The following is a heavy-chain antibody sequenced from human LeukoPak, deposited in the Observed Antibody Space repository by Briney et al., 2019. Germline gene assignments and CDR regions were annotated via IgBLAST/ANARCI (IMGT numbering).Heavy chain of an antibody. V-gene: IGHV4-34*01. CDR2: INHSGST. Sequence: PSETLSLTCAVYGGSFSGYYWSWIRQPPGKGLEWIGEINHSGSTNYNPSLKSRVTISVDTSKNQFSLKLSSVTAADTAVHYCARVGWVLLGPSLYYYYYYMDAWGKGTTVTVSS. D-gene: IGHD3-22*01. J-gene: IGHJ6*03. CDR1: GGSFSGYY. CDR3: ARVGWVLLGPSLYYYYYYMDA.